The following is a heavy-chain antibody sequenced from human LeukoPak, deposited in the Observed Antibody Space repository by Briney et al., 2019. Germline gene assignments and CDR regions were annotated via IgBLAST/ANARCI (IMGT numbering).Heavy chain of an antibody. CDR2: ISGSGNAK. V-gene: IGHV3-48*01. Sequence: GGSLRLSCAASGFSFSSYSMNWVREAPGKGLEWVSYISGSGNAKHYTDSVKGRFTISRDNAKNALYLQMNSLRAEDTAVYFCARDYLYAFDYWGQGTLVTVSS. D-gene: IGHD2-2*01. CDR1: GFSFSSYS. CDR3: ARDYLYAFDY. J-gene: IGHJ4*02.